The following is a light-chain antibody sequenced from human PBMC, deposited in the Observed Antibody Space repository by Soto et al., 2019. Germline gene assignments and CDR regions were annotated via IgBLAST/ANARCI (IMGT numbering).Light chain of an antibody. V-gene: IGKV3-15*01. CDR2: GAS. J-gene: IGKJ1*01. CDR3: QHYNSYSEA. Sequence: VMTQSPATLSVSPGERATLSCRASQSVRTHLAWYQQKPGQAPRLLISGASTRAAGIPARFSGSGSGTEFTLTISSLQPDDFATYYCQHYNSYSEAFGQGTKVAIK. CDR1: QSVRTH.